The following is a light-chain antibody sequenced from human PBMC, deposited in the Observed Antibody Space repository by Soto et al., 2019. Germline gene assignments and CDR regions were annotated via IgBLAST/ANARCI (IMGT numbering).Light chain of an antibody. CDR2: DAS. CDR1: QSVKTF. V-gene: IGKV3-11*01. Sequence: ERATLSCRVVQSVKTFFVWYQQRPGQSPRLLILDASHRAAGIPARFSGSGSGTDFTLTISSLVPAEFAVYDCRPLSNWPPSTFCQVTIVAIK. CDR3: RPLSNWPPST. J-gene: IGKJ4*02.